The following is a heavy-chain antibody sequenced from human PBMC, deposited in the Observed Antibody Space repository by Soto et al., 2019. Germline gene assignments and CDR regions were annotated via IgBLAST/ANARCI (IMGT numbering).Heavy chain of an antibody. V-gene: IGHV4-4*07. CDR3: ARRRIAARSYYFDY. Sequence: PSETLSLTCSVSGDSISSYSWSWIRQPAGKGLEWLGRVYRGTSNYNPSLKSRLIMSLDTSKNQFSLNLRSVTDADAGIYFCARRRIAARSYYFDYWGQGNLVTVSS. J-gene: IGHJ4*02. CDR2: VYRGTS. D-gene: IGHD6-6*01. CDR1: GDSISSYS.